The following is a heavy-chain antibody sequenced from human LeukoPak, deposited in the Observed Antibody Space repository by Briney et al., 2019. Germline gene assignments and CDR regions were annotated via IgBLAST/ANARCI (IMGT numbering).Heavy chain of an antibody. D-gene: IGHD3-10*01. V-gene: IGHV4-59*12. CDR1: GGSISSYY. J-gene: IGHJ4*02. CDR2: IYYSGST. Sequence: SETLSLTCTVSGGSISSYYWSWIRQPPGKGLEWIGYIYYSGSTNYNPSLKSRVTISVDTSKNQFSLKLSSVTAADTAVYYCARVFLRYDSGSHPLYFDYWGQGTLVTVSS. CDR3: ARVFLRYDSGSHPLYFDY.